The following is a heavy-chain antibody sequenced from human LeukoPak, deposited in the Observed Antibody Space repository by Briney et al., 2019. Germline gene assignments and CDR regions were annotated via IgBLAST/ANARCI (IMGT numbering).Heavy chain of an antibody. CDR1: GGTFSSYV. V-gene: IGHV1-69*13. CDR3: AKSLRFLEWLVGYYYYYMDV. D-gene: IGHD3-3*01. CDR2: IIPIFGTA. J-gene: IGHJ6*03. Sequence: SVKVSCKASGGTFSSYVISWVRQAPGQGLEWMGGIIPIFGTANYAQKFQGRVTITADESTSTAYMELSSLRSEDTAVYYCAKSLRFLEWLVGYYYYYMDVWGKGTTVTVSS.